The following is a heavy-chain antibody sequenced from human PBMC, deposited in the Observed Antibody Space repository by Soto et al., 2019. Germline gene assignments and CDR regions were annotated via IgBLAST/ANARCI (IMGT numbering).Heavy chain of an antibody. D-gene: IGHD3-3*01. CDR1: GYTFPSWG. V-gene: IGHV1-18*01. J-gene: IGHJ6*04. CDR2: ISAYNGNT. Sequence: ASVRVSCKGSGYTFPSWGITWVRQAPGQGLEWMGWISAYNGNTNYAQKLQGRVTMTTDTSTSTAYMELRSLRSDDTAVYYCERFPDFWSGPLMDVWGKGTTVTVSS. CDR3: ERFPDFWSGPLMDV.